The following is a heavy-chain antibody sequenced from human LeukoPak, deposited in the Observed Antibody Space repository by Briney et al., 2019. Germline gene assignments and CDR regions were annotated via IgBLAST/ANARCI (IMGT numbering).Heavy chain of an antibody. V-gene: IGHV4-38-2*02. CDR3: AREVAGRDY. CDR2: IYHSGST. CDR1: GYSISSGYY. J-gene: IGHJ4*02. Sequence: SETLSLTCTVSGYSISSGYYWGWIRQPPGKGLEWIGNIYHSGSTNYNPSLKSRVTISVDTSKNQFSLKLSSVTAADTAVYYCAREVAGRDYWGQGTLVTVSS. D-gene: IGHD6-19*01.